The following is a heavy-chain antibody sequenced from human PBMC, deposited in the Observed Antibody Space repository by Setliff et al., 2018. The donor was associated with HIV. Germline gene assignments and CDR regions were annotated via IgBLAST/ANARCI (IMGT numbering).Heavy chain of an antibody. Sequence: GGSLRLSCAASGFTFSRYGMHWVRQAPGKGLEWVAFISYDGSNKYYADSVKGRFTISRDNSKNTLYLQMNSLRAEDTAVYYCASPPYSSSWYFDYWGQGTLVTVSS. CDR3: ASPPYSSSWYFDY. V-gene: IGHV3-30*04. CDR1: GFTFSRYG. J-gene: IGHJ4*02. CDR2: ISYDGSNK. D-gene: IGHD6-13*01.